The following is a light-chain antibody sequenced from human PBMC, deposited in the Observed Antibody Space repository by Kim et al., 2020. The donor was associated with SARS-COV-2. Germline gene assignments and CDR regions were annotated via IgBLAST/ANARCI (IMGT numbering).Light chain of an antibody. Sequence: EIVMTQSPATLSVSPGERATLSCRASQSVSSNFAWYQQKPGQAPRLLIYGASTRATGIPARFSGSGSGTEFTLTISSLQSEDFAVYYCQQYNDWPLSFGQGTKLEI. CDR2: GAS. J-gene: IGKJ2*01. V-gene: IGKV3-15*01. CDR3: QQYNDWPLS. CDR1: QSVSSN.